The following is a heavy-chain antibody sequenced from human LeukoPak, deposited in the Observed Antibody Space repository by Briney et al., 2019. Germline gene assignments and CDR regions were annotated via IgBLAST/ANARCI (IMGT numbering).Heavy chain of an antibody. CDR1: GYRLISYG. D-gene: IGHD6-13*01. J-gene: IGHJ4*02. V-gene: IGHV1-18*01. CDR3: ARSAAGEFDY. Sequence: ASVKVSCKASGYRLISYGISWVRQSPGQGLEGLGLISAYNGNTNSAKKVQGRVTMTTVTSTSTAYMELRSLRSDDTAVYYCARSAAGEFDYWGQGTLVTVSS. CDR2: ISAYNGNT.